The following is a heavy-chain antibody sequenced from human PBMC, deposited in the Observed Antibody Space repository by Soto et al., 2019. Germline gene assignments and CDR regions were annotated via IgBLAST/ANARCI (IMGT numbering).Heavy chain of an antibody. CDR1: GGSISSSSYY. CDR2: IYYSGST. J-gene: IGHJ5*02. Sequence: SETLSLTCTVSGGSISSSSYYWGWIRQPPGKGLEWIGSIYYSGSTYYNPSLKSRVTISVDTSKNQFSLKLSSVTAADTAVYYCARLPLLHMGGSKFDPWGQETLVTVSS. D-gene: IGHD2-15*01. CDR3: ARLPLLHMGGSKFDP. V-gene: IGHV4-39*01.